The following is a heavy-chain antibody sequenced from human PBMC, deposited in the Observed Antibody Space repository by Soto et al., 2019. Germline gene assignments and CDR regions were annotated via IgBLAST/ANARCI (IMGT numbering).Heavy chain of an antibody. CDR1: GFTFSSYD. Sequence: EVQLVESGGGLVQPGGSLRLSCAASGFTFSSYDMHWVRQATGKVLEWVSAIGTAGDTYYPGSVKGRFTISRENAKNSLYLQMNSLRAGDTDVYYCARETGYSSSWFGFDIWGQGTMVTVSS. CDR3: ARETGYSSSWFGFDI. V-gene: IGHV3-13*01. J-gene: IGHJ3*02. D-gene: IGHD6-13*01. CDR2: IGTAGDT.